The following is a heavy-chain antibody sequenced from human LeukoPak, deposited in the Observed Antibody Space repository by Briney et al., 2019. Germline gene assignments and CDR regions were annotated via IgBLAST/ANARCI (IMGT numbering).Heavy chain of an antibody. J-gene: IGHJ4*02. CDR1: GYSFTSYW. CDR3: ARERGERYCSGGSCYYAGRFFDY. Sequence: GESLKISCKGSGYSFTSYWIGWVRQMPGKGLEWMGIIYPGDSDTRYSPSFQGQVTISADKSISTAYLQWSSLKASDTAMYYCARERGERYCSGGSCYYAGRFFDYRGQGTLVTVSS. D-gene: IGHD2-15*01. V-gene: IGHV5-51*01. CDR2: IYPGDSDT.